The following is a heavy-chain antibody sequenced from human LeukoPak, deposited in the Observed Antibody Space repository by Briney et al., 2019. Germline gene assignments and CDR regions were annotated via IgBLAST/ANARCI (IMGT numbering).Heavy chain of an antibody. CDR1: GFTFSSYG. CDR3: AREYYYDSSGSYSYYFDY. CDR2: IWYDGNYK. D-gene: IGHD3-22*01. V-gene: IGHV3-33*01. J-gene: IGHJ4*02. Sequence: PGRSLRLSCAASGFTFSSYGMHWVRQAPGKGLEWVAVIWYDGNYKYYADSVQGRFTISRDNSKNTLYLQMNSLRAEDTAVYYCAREYYYDSSGSYSYYFDYWGQGTLVTVSS.